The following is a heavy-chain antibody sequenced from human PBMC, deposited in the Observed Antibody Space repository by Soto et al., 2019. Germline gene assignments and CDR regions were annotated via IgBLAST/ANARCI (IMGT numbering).Heavy chain of an antibody. CDR1: GFTFSSYG. J-gene: IGHJ4*02. V-gene: IGHV3-30*18. CDR3: AKFSSPEGGDFDY. CDR2: ISYDGSNK. D-gene: IGHD6-6*01. Sequence: QTGGSLRLSCAASGFTFSSYGMHWVRQAPGKGLEWVAVISYDGSNKYYADSVKGRFTISRDNSKNTLYLQMNSLRAEDTAVYYCAKFSSPEGGDFDYWGQGTQVTVSS.